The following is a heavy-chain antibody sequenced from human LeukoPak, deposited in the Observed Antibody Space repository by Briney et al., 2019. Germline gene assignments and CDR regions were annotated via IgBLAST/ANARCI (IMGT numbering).Heavy chain of an antibody. D-gene: IGHD3-9*01. CDR3: AKSTRYYDILTGPFDI. J-gene: IGHJ3*02. Sequence: GGSLRLSCAASGLTFDDYAMHWVRQAPGKGLGWVSGISWNSGSIGYADSVKGRFTISRDNAKNSLYLQMNSLRAEDTALYYCAKSTRYYDILTGPFDIWGQGTMVTVSS. CDR2: ISWNSGSI. CDR1: GLTFDDYA. V-gene: IGHV3-9*01.